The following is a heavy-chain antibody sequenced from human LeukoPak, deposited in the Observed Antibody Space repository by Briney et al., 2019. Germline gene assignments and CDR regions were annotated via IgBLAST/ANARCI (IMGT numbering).Heavy chain of an antibody. D-gene: IGHD6-19*01. Sequence: PGGSLRLSCAASGFTFSSYAMHWVRQAPGKGLEWVAVISYDGSNKYYADSVKGRFTISRDNSKNTLYLQMNSLRAEDTAVYYCARVVAVAGTVQLDYWGQGTLVTVSS. CDR3: ARVVAVAGTVQLDY. V-gene: IGHV3-30-3*01. CDR2: ISYDGSNK. CDR1: GFTFSSYA. J-gene: IGHJ4*02.